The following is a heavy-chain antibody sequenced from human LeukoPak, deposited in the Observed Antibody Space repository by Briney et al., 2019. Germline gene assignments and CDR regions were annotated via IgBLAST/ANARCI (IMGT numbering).Heavy chain of an antibody. V-gene: IGHV4-61*02. D-gene: IGHD3-10*01. CDR1: GGSISSGSYY. CDR3: ARNYYGSGSSLFDY. Sequence: SQTLSLTCTVSGGSISSGSYYWSWIRQPAGKGLEWIGRIYTSGSTNYNPSLKSRVTMSVDTSKNQFSLKLSSVTAADTAVYYCARNYYGSGSSLFDYWGQGTLVTVSS. J-gene: IGHJ4*02. CDR2: IYTSGST.